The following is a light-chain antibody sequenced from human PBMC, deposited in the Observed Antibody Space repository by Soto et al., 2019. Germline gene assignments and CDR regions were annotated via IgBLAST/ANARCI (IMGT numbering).Light chain of an antibody. V-gene: IGKV1-5*01. CDR3: QKYNTYSRT. Sequence: IQMTQSPSTLSASVGDRVSITCLASQSISGWLAWYQQKPGKAPKLLIYDASTLESGVPSRFSGSGSGTEFTLTISSLQPDDFATYYCQKYNTYSRTFGQGTKVDIK. CDR1: QSISGW. J-gene: IGKJ1*01. CDR2: DAS.